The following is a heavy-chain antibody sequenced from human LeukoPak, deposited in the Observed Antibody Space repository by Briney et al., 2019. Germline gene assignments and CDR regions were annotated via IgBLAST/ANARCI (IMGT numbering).Heavy chain of an antibody. V-gene: IGHV3-30*02. Sequence: GGSLRLSCAASGFTFSSYGMHWVRQAPGKGLEWGAFIRYDGSNKYYADSVKGRFTISRDNSKNTLYLQMNSLRAEDTAVYYCASIVVVVAATVFDYWGQGTLVTVSS. J-gene: IGHJ4*02. CDR2: IRYDGSNK. CDR1: GFTFSSYG. D-gene: IGHD2-15*01. CDR3: ASIVVVVAATVFDY.